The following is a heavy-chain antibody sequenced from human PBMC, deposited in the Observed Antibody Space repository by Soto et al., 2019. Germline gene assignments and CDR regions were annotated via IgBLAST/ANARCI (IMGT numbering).Heavy chain of an antibody. V-gene: IGHV3-21*01. CDR1: GFTFGSYS. Sequence: GGSLRLSCAASGFTFGSYSMDWVRQAPGKGLEWVSSISSSSSYIYYADSVKGRFTISRDNAKNSLYLQMNSLRAEDTAVYYCARAGEYSSSSFDYWGQGTLVTVSS. CDR3: ARAGEYSSSSFDY. CDR2: ISSSSSYI. D-gene: IGHD6-6*01. J-gene: IGHJ4*02.